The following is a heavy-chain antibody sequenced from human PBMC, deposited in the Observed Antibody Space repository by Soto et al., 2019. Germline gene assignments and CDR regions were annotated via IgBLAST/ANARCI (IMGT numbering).Heavy chain of an antibody. CDR1: GFTFTRYS. CDR3: ARESEDLTSNFDY. CDR2: ISSTTNYI. Sequence: GSLSLSCAASGFTFTRYSMNWVRQAPGKGLEWVSSISSTTNYIYYGDSMKGRFTISRDNAKNSLYLEMNSLRAEDTAVYYCARESEDLTSNFDYRGQGTLLTVSS. J-gene: IGHJ4*02. V-gene: IGHV3-21*06.